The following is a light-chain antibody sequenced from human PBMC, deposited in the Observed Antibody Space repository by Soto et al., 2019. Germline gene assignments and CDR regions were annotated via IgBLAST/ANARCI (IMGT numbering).Light chain of an antibody. V-gene: IGLV2-14*03. CDR2: DVS. J-gene: IGLJ2*01. CDR3: SSYTSSGTLV. Sequence: QSVLTQPASVSGSPGQSITISCTGTSSDVGRYNYVSWYQQHAGKAPKLMIYDVSNRPSGVSNRFSGSKSGNTASLTISGLQAEDGADYYCSSYTSSGTLVFGGGTKLTVL. CDR1: SSDVGRYNY.